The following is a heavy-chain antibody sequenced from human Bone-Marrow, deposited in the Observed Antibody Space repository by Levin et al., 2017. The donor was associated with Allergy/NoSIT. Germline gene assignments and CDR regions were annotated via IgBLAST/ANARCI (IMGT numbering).Heavy chain of an antibody. J-gene: IGHJ4*02. CDR2: MYYDGAT. V-gene: IGHV4-59*11. CDR3: SMGAGWLIDY. D-gene: IGHD5-12*01. Sequence: SETLSLTCTVSGGSISRHYWGWIRQPPGKGLEWIGYMYYDGATTYNPSLKSRVTISGATSKSQFSLKLTSVTSADTAMYYCSMGAGWLIDYWGQGTLVTVSS. CDR1: GGSISRHY.